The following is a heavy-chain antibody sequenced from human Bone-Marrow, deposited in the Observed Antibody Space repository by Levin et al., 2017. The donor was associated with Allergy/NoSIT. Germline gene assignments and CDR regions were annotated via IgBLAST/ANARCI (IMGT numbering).Heavy chain of an antibody. Sequence: KVSCQGSGFSFTTYWIAWVRQMPGKSLEWMGIIYPADSKTNYSPSFQGQVTISADESTSTAYLQWNSLKASDTAMYYCARDLDYSGAHDTFDIWGQGTMVTVSS. CDR1: GFSFTTYW. CDR3: ARDLDYSGAHDTFDI. V-gene: IGHV5-51*01. D-gene: IGHD4-11*01. J-gene: IGHJ3*02. CDR2: IYPADSKT.